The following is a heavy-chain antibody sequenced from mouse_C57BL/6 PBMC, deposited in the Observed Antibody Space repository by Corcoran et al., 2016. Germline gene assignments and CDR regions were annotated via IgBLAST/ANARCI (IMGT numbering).Heavy chain of an antibody. V-gene: IGHV9-3*01. CDR1: GYTFTTYG. J-gene: IGHJ2*01. CDR3: ARWDYGRYFDY. D-gene: IGHD1-1*01. Sequence: QIQLVQSGPELKKPGETVKISCKASGYTFTTYGMSWVKQAPGKGLKWMGWINTYSGVPTYADDFKGRFAFSLETSASTAYLQINNLKNEDTATYFCARWDYGRYFDYWGQGTTLTVSS. CDR2: INTYSGVP.